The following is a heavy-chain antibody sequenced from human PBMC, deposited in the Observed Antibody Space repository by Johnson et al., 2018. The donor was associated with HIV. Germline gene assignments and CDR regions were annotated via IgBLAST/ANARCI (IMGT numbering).Heavy chain of an antibody. Sequence: VQLVESGGGLVQPGGSLRLSCAASGFSFSTYAMSWVRQAPRNGLAWLAFDSFNGIRVYFSGPGMGRFTLHRDISKNTLFLQMNSLRHEDTAMYYCAKEGDYRVSFGHYSSDAFDMWGQGTMVTVSS. CDR1: GFSFSTYA. V-gene: IGHV3-23*04. D-gene: IGHD2-21*01. CDR2: DSFNGIRV. J-gene: IGHJ3*02. CDR3: AKEGDYRVSFGHYSSDAFDM.